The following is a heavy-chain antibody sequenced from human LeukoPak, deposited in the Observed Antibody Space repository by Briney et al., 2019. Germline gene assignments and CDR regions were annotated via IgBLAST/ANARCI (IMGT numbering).Heavy chain of an antibody. J-gene: IGHJ3*02. CDR1: GGTFSSYA. D-gene: IGHD3-3*01. CDR3: ARDCSGVVTNDDAFDI. CDR2: IIPIFGTA. V-gene: IGHV1-69*05. Sequence: ASVKVSCKASGGTFSSYAISWVRQAPGQGLEWMGRIIPIFGTANYAQKSQGRVTITTDESTSTAYMELSSPRSEDTAVYYCARDCSGVVTNDDAFDIWGQGTMVTVS.